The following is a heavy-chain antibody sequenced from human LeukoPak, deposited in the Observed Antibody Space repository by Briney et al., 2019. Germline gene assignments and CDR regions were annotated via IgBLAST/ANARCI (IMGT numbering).Heavy chain of an antibody. CDR1: GGSISRFY. J-gene: IGHJ6*03. D-gene: IGHD6-6*01. V-gene: IGHV4-59*01. CDR3: ARVGSSSSDRPPYYYYYMDV. Sequence: ETLSLTCTVSGGSISRFYWSWIRQPPGKGLEWIGYIYYSGSTNYNPSLKSRVTISVDTSKNQFSLKLSSVTAADTAVYYCARVGSSSSDRPPYYYYYMDVWGKGTTVTVSS. CDR2: IYYSGST.